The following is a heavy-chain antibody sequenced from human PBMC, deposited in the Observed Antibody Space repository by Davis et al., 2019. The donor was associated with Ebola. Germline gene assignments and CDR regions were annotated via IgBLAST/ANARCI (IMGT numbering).Heavy chain of an antibody. CDR2: ISAYNGNT. CDR3: ARSRQWLGAHRD. J-gene: IGHJ4*02. D-gene: IGHD6-19*01. V-gene: IGHV1-18*01. CDR1: GYTFSSYG. Sequence: ASVKVSCKASGYTFSSYGITWVRQAPGQGLEWMGWISAYNGNTNSAQKLQGRVTMTTDTSTSTAYMELRSLRSDDTAVYYCARSRQWLGAHRDWGQGTLVTVSS.